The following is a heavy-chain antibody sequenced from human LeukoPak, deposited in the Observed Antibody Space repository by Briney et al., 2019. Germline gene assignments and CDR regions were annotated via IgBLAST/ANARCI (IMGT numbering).Heavy chain of an antibody. CDR1: GYSFTDYY. CDR2: INTNNGGT. Sequence: ASVKVSCKTSGYSFTDYYIHWVRQAPGQGLEWVGSINTNNGGTNTAQKFQGRVSMTTDTSMSTAYMELSRLTSDDTAVYYCARAGGRSWFDPWGQGTLVTVSS. V-gene: IGHV1-2*02. J-gene: IGHJ5*02. CDR3: ARAGGRSWFDP.